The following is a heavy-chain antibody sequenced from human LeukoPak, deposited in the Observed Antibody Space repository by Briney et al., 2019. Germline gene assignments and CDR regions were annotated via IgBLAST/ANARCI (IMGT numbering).Heavy chain of an antibody. J-gene: IGHJ5*02. CDR2: ICGSGGST. Sequence: GGSLRLSCAASGFTFSSYAMSWVRQAPGKGLEWVSAICGSGGSTYYADSVKGRFTISRDNSKNTLYLQINSLRAEDTAVYYCASAGLEWLLKSPHNWFDPWGQGTLVTVSS. V-gene: IGHV3-23*01. CDR1: GFTFSSYA. D-gene: IGHD3-3*01. CDR3: ASAGLEWLLKSPHNWFDP.